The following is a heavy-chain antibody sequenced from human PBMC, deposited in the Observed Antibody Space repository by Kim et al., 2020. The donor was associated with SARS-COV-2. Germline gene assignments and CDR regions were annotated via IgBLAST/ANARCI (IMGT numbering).Heavy chain of an antibody. CDR3: SRDGSGDY. CDR1: GFTLSDYY. J-gene: IGHJ4*02. CDR2: TRNKAKSYTT. Sequence: GGSLRLSCAASGFTLSDYYMDCVRQAPGKGLEWVGRTRNKAKSYTTNYAASVKGRFTISRDDSKNSVYLQMNNLKTEDTAVYYCSRDGSGDYWGQGTLVTVSS. V-gene: IGHV3-72*01.